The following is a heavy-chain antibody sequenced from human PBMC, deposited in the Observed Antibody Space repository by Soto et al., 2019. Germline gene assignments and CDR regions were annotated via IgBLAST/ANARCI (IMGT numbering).Heavy chain of an antibody. CDR3: AAAYCSGGSCYRSYYYYYYMDV. CDR2: ISYDGSNK. Sequence: QVQLVESGGGVVQPGRSLRLSCAASGFTFSSYGMHWVRQAPGKGLEWVAVISYDGSNKYYAVSVKGRFTISRDNSKNTLYLQMNSLRAEDTAVYYCAAAYCSGGSCYRSYYYYYYMDVWGKGTTVTVSS. J-gene: IGHJ6*03. V-gene: IGHV3-30*03. D-gene: IGHD2-15*01. CDR1: GFTFSSYG.